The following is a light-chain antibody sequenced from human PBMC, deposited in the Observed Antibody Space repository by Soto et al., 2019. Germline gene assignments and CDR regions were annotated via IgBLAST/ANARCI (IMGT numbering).Light chain of an antibody. CDR2: DAS. J-gene: IGKJ1*01. CDR3: QQYNNYPRT. CDR1: QSISSS. V-gene: IGKV1-5*01. Sequence: DIQMTQSPSTLSASVGDRVTITCRASQSISSSLAWYQQKPGKAPKFLIYDASTLESGVPSRFSGSGSGTEFTLTISSLQPDDFATYYCQQYNNYPRTFGQGTKVDIK.